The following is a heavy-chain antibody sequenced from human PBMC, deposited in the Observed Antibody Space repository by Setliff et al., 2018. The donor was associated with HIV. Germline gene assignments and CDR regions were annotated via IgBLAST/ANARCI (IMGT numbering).Heavy chain of an antibody. CDR2: INSEGRSS. J-gene: IGHJ3*02. CDR1: GFSVSSSW. CDR3: VWVYRNI. Sequence: QTGGSLRLSCAASGFSVSSSWMHWVRQVPGKGLEWVSRINSEGRSSAYADSVKGRFTISGDSAKNTLYLQMDSLRVDDTGLYLCVWVYRNIWGQGTMVTVSS. V-gene: IGHV3-74*01. D-gene: IGHD2-8*01.